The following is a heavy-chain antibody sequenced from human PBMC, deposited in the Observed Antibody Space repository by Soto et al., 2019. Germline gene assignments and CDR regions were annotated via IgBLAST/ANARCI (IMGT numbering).Heavy chain of an antibody. D-gene: IGHD2-2*01. CDR3: ARVPTP. J-gene: IGHJ5*02. Sequence: PSETLSLTCTVSGGSIGSSCWSWIRQPPGKGLEWIGYIYHSGSTYYNPSLKSRVTISVDRSKNQFSLKLSSVTAADTAVYYCARVPTPWGQGTLVTVSS. V-gene: IGHV4-30-2*01. CDR1: GGSIGSSC. CDR2: IYHSGST.